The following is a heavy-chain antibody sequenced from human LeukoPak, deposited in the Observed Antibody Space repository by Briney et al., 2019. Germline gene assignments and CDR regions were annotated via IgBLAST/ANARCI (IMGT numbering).Heavy chain of an antibody. J-gene: IGHJ4*02. CDR1: GFTFSSYW. D-gene: IGHD3-22*01. CDR3: AKETSYYYDSSDYSDY. CDR2: INSDGSSR. Sequence: GGSLRLSCAASGFTFSSYWMHWVRQAPGKGLVWVSRINSDGSSRSYADSVKGRFTISRDNSKNTLYLQMNSLRAEDTAVYYCAKETSYYYDSSDYSDYWGQGTLVTVSS. V-gene: IGHV3-74*01.